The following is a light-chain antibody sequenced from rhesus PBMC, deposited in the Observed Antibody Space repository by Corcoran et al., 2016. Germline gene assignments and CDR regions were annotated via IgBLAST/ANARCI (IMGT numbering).Light chain of an antibody. J-gene: IGKJ4*01. CDR3: EQPLQPPLT. V-gene: IGKV2-78*01. CDR2: EVS. Sequence: DIVMTQTPLSLSITPGEPASISCRSSQSPLHSNGYTYLHWYLQKPGQSSQLLFVEVSNRASGVPARFSGSGSGTDFTLKVSRVEAEAFGLYSCEQPLQPPLTFGGGTKVELK. CDR1: QSPLHSNGYTY.